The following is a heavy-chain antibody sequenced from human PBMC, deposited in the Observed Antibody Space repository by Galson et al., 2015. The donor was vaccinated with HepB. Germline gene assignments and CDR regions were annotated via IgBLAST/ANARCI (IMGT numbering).Heavy chain of an antibody. CDR2: IYYSGST. CDR1: GGSISSGGYY. V-gene: IGHV4-31*03. D-gene: IGHD2-8*02. Sequence: TLSLTCTVSGGSISSGGYYWSWIRQHPGKGLEWIGYIYYSGSTYYNPSLKSRVTISVDTSKNQFSLKLSSVTAADTAVYYCARGYCTGGVCYKEGGIFDYWGQGTLVTVSS. J-gene: IGHJ4*02. CDR3: ARGYCTGGVCYKEGGIFDY.